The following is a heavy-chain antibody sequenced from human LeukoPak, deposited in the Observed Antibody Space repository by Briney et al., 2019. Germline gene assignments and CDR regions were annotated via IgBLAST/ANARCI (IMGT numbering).Heavy chain of an antibody. Sequence: GGSLRLSCAASGFTFSDYYMSWIRQAPGKGLEWVSYISSSGSTIYYADSVKGRFTISRDNAKNSLYLQMNSLRAEDTAVYYCARAESSGWRSDAFDIWGQGTMVTVSS. CDR2: ISSSGSTI. CDR1: GFTFSDYY. CDR3: ARAESSGWRSDAFDI. V-gene: IGHV3-11*04. D-gene: IGHD6-19*01. J-gene: IGHJ3*02.